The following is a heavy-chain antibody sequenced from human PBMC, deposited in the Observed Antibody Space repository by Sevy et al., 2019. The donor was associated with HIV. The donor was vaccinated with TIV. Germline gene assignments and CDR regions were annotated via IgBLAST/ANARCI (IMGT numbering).Heavy chain of an antibody. D-gene: IGHD6-13*01. CDR3: AKGRYSSSWYHDY. CDR1: GFTFSSYA. J-gene: IGHJ4*02. V-gene: IGHV3-23*01. Sequence: GGSLRLSCAASGFTFSSYAMSWVRQAPGKGLEWVSAISGSGGSTYNADSVKGRFTISRDNSKNTLYLQMNSLRAEDTAVYYCAKGRYSSSWYHDYWGQGTLVTVSS. CDR2: ISGSGGST.